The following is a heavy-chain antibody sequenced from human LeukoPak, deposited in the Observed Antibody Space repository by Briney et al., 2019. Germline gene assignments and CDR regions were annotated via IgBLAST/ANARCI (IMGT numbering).Heavy chain of an antibody. CDR3: ARRGTRFDP. V-gene: IGHV4-30-2*03. D-gene: IGHD2-15*01. CDR2: IYHSGST. J-gene: IGHJ5*02. CDR1: GGSINSGGYS. Sequence: SQTLSLTCAVSGGSINSGGYSWRWIRQPPGKGLEWIRYIYHSGSTYYNPSLKSRVTISVDTSKNQFSLKLSSVTAADTAVYYCARRGTRFDPWGQGTLVTVSS.